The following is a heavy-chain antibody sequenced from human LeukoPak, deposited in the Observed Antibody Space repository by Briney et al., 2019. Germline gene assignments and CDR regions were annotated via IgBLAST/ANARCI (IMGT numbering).Heavy chain of an antibody. V-gene: IGHV3-23*01. CDR2: ISACGDAT. CDR1: GFTFSSYS. Sequence: PGGSLRLSCAASGFTFSSYSMNWVRQAPGKGLEWVSGISACGDATFYADSVKGRFTISRDNSKNTVDLQMNSLRAEDTAVYYCTKWSGYGDSWGQGTLVTVSS. D-gene: IGHD5-12*01. CDR3: TKWSGYGDS. J-gene: IGHJ4*02.